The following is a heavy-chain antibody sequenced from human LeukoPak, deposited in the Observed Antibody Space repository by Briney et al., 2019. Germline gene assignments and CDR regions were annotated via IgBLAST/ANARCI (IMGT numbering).Heavy chain of an antibody. V-gene: IGHV3-13*01. CDR2: IGTAGDT. CDR1: GFTFSSYD. J-gene: IGHJ6*02. Sequence: GGSLRLSCAASGFTFSSYDMHWVRQAPGKGLEWVSAIGTAGDTYYPGSVKGRFTISRENAKNSLYLQMNSLRAGDTAVYYCARAAPLYGSGSGYYYGMDVWGQGTTVTVSS. CDR3: ARAAPLYGSGSGYYYGMDV. D-gene: IGHD3-10*01.